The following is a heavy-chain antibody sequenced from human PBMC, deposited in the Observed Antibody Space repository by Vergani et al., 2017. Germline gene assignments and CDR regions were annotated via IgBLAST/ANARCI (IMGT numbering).Heavy chain of an antibody. CDR3: ARDTTGYYYYYYMDV. V-gene: IGHV4-61*02. Sequence: QVQLQESGPGLVKPSQTLSLTCTVSGGSISSGSYYWSWIRQPAGKGLEWIGRIYTSGSTNYNPSLKSRVTISVDTSKNQFSLKLSSVTAADTAVYYCARDTTGYYYYYYMDVWGKGTTVTVSS. CDR1: GGSISSGSYY. D-gene: IGHD4-11*01. J-gene: IGHJ6*03. CDR2: IYTSGST.